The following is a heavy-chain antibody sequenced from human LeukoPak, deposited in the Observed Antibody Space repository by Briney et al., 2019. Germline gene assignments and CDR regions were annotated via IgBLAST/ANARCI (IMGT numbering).Heavy chain of an antibody. D-gene: IGHD2-2*01. CDR2: ISSSSSYI. J-gene: IGHJ6*03. CDR3: ARIVVPAAYYYYYYMDV. CDR1: GFTFSSYS. Sequence: PGGSLRLSCAASGFTFSSYSMNWVRHAPGKGLEWVSSISSSSSYIYYADSVKGRFTISRDNAKNSLYLQMNSLRAEDTAVYYCARIVVPAAYYYYYYMDVWGKGTTVTVSS. V-gene: IGHV3-21*01.